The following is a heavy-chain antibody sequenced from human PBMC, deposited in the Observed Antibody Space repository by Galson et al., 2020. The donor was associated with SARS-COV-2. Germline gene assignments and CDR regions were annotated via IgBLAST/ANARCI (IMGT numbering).Heavy chain of an antibody. CDR3: ARGPFCGLDCYALFDY. CDR2: IYYSGST. V-gene: IGHV4-61*01. J-gene: IGHJ4*02. CDR1: GGSVGSGSYF. D-gene: IGHD2-21*02. Sequence: SETLSLTCTVSGGSVGSGSYFWSWIRQPPGKGLEWIGYIYYSGSTNYNPSLKSRVTISVDSSKNQFSLKLNSVSAADTAVYYCARGPFCGLDCYALFDYWGQGTLVAVSS.